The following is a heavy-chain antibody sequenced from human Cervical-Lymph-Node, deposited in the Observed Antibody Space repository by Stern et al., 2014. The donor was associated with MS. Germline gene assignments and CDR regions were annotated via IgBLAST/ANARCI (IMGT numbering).Heavy chain of an antibody. Sequence: QITLKESGHALVKPTQTLTLTCTFSGFSLVTSGVRVSWIRQPPGKALEWLARIDWNDKTFYNTSLMTRLTISKDTSKNQVVLTMTNVDPVDTATYYCARMMGSGYRHYFDYWGQGTPVTVS. D-gene: IGHD3-3*01. V-gene: IGHV2-70*04. CDR3: ARMMGSGYRHYFDY. CDR1: GFSLVTSGVR. J-gene: IGHJ4*02. CDR2: IDWNDKT.